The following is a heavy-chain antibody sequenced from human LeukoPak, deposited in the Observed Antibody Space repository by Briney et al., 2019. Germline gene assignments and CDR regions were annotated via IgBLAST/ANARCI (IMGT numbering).Heavy chain of an antibody. J-gene: IGHJ4*02. CDR3: ARWSPRSGYYSD. CDR2: IYHSGST. V-gene: IGHV4-38-2*02. Sequence: SETLSLTCTVSDYSISSGYYWGWIRQPPGKGLEWIGSIYHSGSTYYNPSLKSRVTISVDTSKNQFSLKLSSVTAADTAVYYCARWSPRSGYYSDWGQGTLVTVSS. D-gene: IGHD3-22*01. CDR1: DYSISSGYY.